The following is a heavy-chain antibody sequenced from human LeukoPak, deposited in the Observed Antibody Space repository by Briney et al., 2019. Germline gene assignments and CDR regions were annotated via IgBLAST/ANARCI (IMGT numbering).Heavy chain of an antibody. J-gene: IGHJ4*02. CDR1: GFTFSSYA. CDR2: ISGSGGST. Sequence: GGSLRLSCAASGFTFSSYAMSWVRQAPGKGLEWVSAISGSGGSTYYADSVKGRFTISRDNSKSTLYLQMNSLRAEDTAVYYCAKSGISDSSGYYYFDYWGQGTLVTVSS. D-gene: IGHD3-22*01. V-gene: IGHV3-23*01. CDR3: AKSGISDSSGYYYFDY.